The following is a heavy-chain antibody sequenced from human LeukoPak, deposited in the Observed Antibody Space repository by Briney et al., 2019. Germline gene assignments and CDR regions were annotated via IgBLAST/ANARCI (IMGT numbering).Heavy chain of an antibody. J-gene: IGHJ4*02. Sequence: SETLSLTCTVSGGSINSGDYYWSWIRQPPGKGLEWIGYIYYSGSTYYNPSLESRVTISVDTSKNQFSLKLSSVTAADTAVYYCARTRNNYGPFDYWGQGTLVTVS. V-gene: IGHV4-30-4*01. D-gene: IGHD4-17*01. CDR2: IYYSGST. CDR1: GGSINSGDYY. CDR3: ARTRNNYGPFDY.